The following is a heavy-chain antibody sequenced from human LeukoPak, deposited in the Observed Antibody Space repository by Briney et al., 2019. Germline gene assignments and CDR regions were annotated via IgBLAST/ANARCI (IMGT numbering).Heavy chain of an antibody. CDR1: GGTFSSYA. Sequence: SVKVSCKASGGTFSSYAISWVRQAPGQGLEWMGGIIPIFGTANYAQKFQGRVTITADESTSTACMELSSLRSEDTAVYYCARGRYCSSTSCYAHYYGMDVWGKGTTVTVSS. V-gene: IGHV1-69*13. CDR2: IIPIFGTA. CDR3: ARGRYCSSTSCYAHYYGMDV. J-gene: IGHJ6*04. D-gene: IGHD2-2*01.